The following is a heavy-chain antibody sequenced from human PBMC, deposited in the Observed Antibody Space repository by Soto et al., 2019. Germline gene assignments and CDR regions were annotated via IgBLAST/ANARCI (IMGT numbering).Heavy chain of an antibody. D-gene: IGHD6-6*01. CDR3: ARAKGIAARPINWFDP. CDR2: INHSGST. CDR1: GGSFSGYY. V-gene: IGHV4-34*01. J-gene: IGHJ5*02. Sequence: SETLSLTCAVYGGSFSGYYWSWIRQPPGKGLEWIGEINHSGSTNYNPSLKRRVTISVDTSKNKFSLKLSSVTAADTAVYYCARAKGIAARPINWFDPWGQGTLVTVSS.